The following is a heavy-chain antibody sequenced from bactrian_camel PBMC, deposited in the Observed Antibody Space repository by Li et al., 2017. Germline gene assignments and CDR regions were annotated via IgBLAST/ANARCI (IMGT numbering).Heavy chain of an antibody. CDR1: GVTDRRHC. J-gene: IGHJ4*01. D-gene: IGHD1*01. CDR2: IDSDGST. V-gene: IGHV3S53*01. CDR3: AAQRLYPGVRWRMSEEYPY. Sequence: HVQLVESGGGSVLPGGSLRISCTASGVTDRRHCMGWFRQAPGKEREGVAAIDSDGSTSYVVAVKGRFTISHDNAKNTLYLQMNSLKPEDTAIYYCAAQRLYPGVRWRMSEEYPYWGQGTQVTVS.